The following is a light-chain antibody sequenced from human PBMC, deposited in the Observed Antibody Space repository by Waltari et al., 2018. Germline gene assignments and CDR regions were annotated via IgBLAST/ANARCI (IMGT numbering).Light chain of an antibody. Sequence: DIQFTLSPPLLSTSVGVRVTITCRASQDISSHLAWYQQKPGKAPRLLVYGASTLPSGVPSRFSGTGSGTEVTLTINNLQPEDFATYYCQQLIRFPTFTFGQGAKLQIE. CDR3: QQLIRFPTFT. V-gene: IGKV1-9*01. J-gene: IGKJ2*01. CDR1: QDISSH. CDR2: GAS.